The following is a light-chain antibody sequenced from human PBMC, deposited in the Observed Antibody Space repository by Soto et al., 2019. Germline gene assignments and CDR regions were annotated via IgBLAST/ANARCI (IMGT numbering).Light chain of an antibody. J-gene: IGKJ1*01. CDR1: QSVGTF. CDR2: DAS. CDR3: QQCNNWPQWT. V-gene: IGKV3-11*01. Sequence: EIVLTQPPATLSLSPGERATLSCRASQSVGTFFAWYQQKPGQAPRLLIHDASNRATGIPPRFSGSGSGTEFALSISSLEAEDFTVYYCQQCNNWPQWTSDQGTKVHIK.